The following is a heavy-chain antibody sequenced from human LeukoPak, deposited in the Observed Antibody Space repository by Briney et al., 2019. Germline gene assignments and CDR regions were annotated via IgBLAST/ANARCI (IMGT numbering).Heavy chain of an antibody. CDR3: TDGRKHVQARTYYYGMDV. J-gene: IGHJ6*02. CDR2: IYDDNT. CDR1: GFTVSAYA. D-gene: IGHD1-1*01. Sequence: PGGSLRLSCAASGFTVSAYAMAWVRQAPGKGLEWVSTIYDDNTYYADSVKGRFAISTDNSKNTLYLQMNSLRAEDTAVYYCTDGRKHVQARTYYYGMDVWGQGTTVTVSS. V-gene: IGHV3-66*02.